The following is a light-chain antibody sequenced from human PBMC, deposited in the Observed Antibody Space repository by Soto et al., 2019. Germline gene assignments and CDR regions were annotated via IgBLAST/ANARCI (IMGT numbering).Light chain of an antibody. Sequence: QSALTQPASVSGCPGQSITISCTGTNSDVGGSNYVSWYQQHPGKAPKLMIYDVTNRPSGVSNRFSGSKSGNTASLTISGLQAEDKADYYCTSYTSTSTSWVFGGGTKLTVL. CDR1: NSDVGGSNY. CDR3: TSYTSTSTSWV. CDR2: DVT. J-gene: IGLJ3*02. V-gene: IGLV2-14*03.